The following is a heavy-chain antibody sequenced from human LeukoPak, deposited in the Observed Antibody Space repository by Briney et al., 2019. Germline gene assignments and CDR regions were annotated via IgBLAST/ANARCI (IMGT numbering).Heavy chain of an antibody. CDR3: ARGRSITLLRGVAMSDGFDI. D-gene: IGHD3-10*01. CDR2: TDNSGSYI. CDR1: GFTFSKYG. Sequence: PGGSLRLSCAASGFTFSKYGMNWGRQAPGKGLEWVSYTDNSGSYIYYGDSVKGRFTISRDNAKNLLFLQMNGLRAEDTAVYYCARGRSITLLRGVAMSDGFDIWGQGAMVAFSS. J-gene: IGHJ3*02. V-gene: IGHV3-21*06.